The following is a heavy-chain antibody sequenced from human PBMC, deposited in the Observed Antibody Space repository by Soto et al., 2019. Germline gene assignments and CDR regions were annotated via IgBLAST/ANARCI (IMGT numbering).Heavy chain of an antibody. CDR3: ARALPIRGITIFGVVTKNYYYYMDV. CDR1: GYTFTSYD. J-gene: IGHJ6*03. D-gene: IGHD3-3*01. Sequence: ASVKVSCKASGYTFTSYDINWVRQATGQGLEWMGWMNPNSGNTGYAQKFQGRVTMTRNTSISTAYMELSSLRSEDTAVYYCARALPIRGITIFGVVTKNYYYYMDVWGKGTTVTVSS. CDR2: MNPNSGNT. V-gene: IGHV1-8*01.